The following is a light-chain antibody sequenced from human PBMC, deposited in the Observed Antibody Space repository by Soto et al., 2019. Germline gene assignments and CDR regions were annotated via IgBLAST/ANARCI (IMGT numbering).Light chain of an antibody. Sequence: EIVMTQSPATLSVSPGARATLSGRASQSVSSNLAWYQQKPGQAPRLLIYGASTRATGIPARFSGSGPGTEFTLTISSLQSEDFAVYYCQQYNNWPRTVGQGTKVDIK. CDR3: QQYNNWPRT. J-gene: IGKJ1*01. V-gene: IGKV3-15*01. CDR1: QSVSSN. CDR2: GAS.